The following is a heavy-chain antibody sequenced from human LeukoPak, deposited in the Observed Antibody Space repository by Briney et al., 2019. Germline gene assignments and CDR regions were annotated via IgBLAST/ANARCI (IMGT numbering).Heavy chain of an antibody. J-gene: IGHJ3*02. Sequence: GGSLRLSCAASGFTFSSYWMNWVRQTPGKGLEWVANIKQDGSGKYYVDSVKGRFTISRDNAKNSLYLQMNSLRAEDTAVYYCARSGSGSFIWGQGTMVTVSS. V-gene: IGHV3-7*01. CDR1: GFTFSSYW. D-gene: IGHD1-26*01. CDR2: IKQDGSGK. CDR3: ARSGSGSFI.